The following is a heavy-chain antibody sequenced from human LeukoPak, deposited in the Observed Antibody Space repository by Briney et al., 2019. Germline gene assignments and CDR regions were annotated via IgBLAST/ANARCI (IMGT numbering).Heavy chain of an antibody. Sequence: GGSLRLSCAASGFTFSSYGMHWVRQAPGKGLEWVAVIWYDGSNKYYADSMKGRFTISRDNSKNTLYLQMNSLRAEDTAVYYCARDDYDSSGYQLGAFDIWGQGTMVTVSS. J-gene: IGHJ3*02. CDR1: GFTFSSYG. CDR3: ARDDYDSSGYQLGAFDI. D-gene: IGHD3-22*01. V-gene: IGHV3-33*01. CDR2: IWYDGSNK.